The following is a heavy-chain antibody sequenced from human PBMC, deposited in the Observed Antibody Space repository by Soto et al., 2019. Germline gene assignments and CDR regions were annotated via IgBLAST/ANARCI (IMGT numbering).Heavy chain of an antibody. V-gene: IGHV1-69*01. CDR2: IIPIFGTA. Sequence: QVQLVQSGAEVKKPGSSVKVSCKAPGGTFSSYAISWVRQAPGQGLEWMGGIIPIFGTAKYAQKFQGRVTITADESTSTGYMELSSLRSEDTAVYYCARSQGGSSSLDIYCYYYYGMDVWGQGTTVTVSS. D-gene: IGHD2-15*01. CDR3: ARSQGGSSSLDIYCYYYYGMDV. CDR1: GGTFSSYA. J-gene: IGHJ6*02.